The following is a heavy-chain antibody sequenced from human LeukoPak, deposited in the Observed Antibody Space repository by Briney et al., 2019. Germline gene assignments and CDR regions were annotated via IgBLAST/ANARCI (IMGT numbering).Heavy chain of an antibody. CDR3: AKDGYCSGGRCHAALNY. CDR1: GFTFDDYA. J-gene: IGHJ4*02. V-gene: IGHV3-43*02. CDR2: ISGDGGST. Sequence: GGSLRLSCAASGFTFDDYAMHWVRQVPGKGLEWVSLISGDGGSTSYADSVKGRFTISRDNNKSSLYLQMNSLRAEDTAFYYCAKDGYCSGGRCHAALNYWGQGTLVTVSS. D-gene: IGHD2-15*01.